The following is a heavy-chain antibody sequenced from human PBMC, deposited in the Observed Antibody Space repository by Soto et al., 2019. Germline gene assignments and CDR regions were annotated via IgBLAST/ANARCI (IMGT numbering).Heavy chain of an antibody. V-gene: IGHV1-2*04. CDR1: GYTFTGYY. CDR2: INPNSGGT. D-gene: IGHD3-22*01. CDR3: ARVGNYYDSSGYPKDYYYYGMDV. Sequence: QVQLVQSGAEVKKPGASVKVSCKASGYTFTGYYMHWVRQAPGQGLEWMGWINPNSGGTNYAQKFQGWVPMTRDTSISTAYMELSRLRSDDTAVYYCARVGNYYDSSGYPKDYYYYGMDVWGQGTTVTVSS. J-gene: IGHJ6*02.